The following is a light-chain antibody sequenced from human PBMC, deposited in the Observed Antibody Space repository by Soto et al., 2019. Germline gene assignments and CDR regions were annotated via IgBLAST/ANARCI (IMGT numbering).Light chain of an antibody. V-gene: IGLV4-69*01. J-gene: IGLJ3*02. CDR3: QTWATVPDWV. Sequence: QLALTQSPSASASLGASVKLTCTLSSGHSTYAIAWHQQQPEKGPRYLMKLDSDGSHSKGDGIPDRFSGSSSGAERYLTISSLQSEDEADYYCQTWATVPDWVFGGGTKVTVL. CDR2: LDSDGSH. CDR1: SGHSTYA.